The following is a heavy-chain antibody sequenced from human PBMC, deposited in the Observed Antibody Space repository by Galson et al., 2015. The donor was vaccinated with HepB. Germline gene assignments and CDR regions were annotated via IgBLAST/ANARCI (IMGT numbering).Heavy chain of an antibody. J-gene: IGHJ6*02. CDR2: INHSGST. CDR1: GGSFSGYY. V-gene: IGHV4-34*01. CDR3: ASISVPYSSSWYYYYGMDV. D-gene: IGHD6-13*01. Sequence: SETLSLTCAVYGGSFSGYYWSWIRQPPGKGLEWIGEINHSGSTKYNPSLKSRVTISVDTSKNQFSLKLSSVTAADTAVYYCASISVPYSSSWYYYYGMDVWGQGTTVTVSS.